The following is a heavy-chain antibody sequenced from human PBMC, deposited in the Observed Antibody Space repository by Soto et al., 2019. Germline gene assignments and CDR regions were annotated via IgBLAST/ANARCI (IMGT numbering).Heavy chain of an antibody. CDR1: GFTFSSYG. CDR2: ISYDGSNK. V-gene: IGHV3-30*18. J-gene: IGHJ4*02. Sequence: GGSLRLSCAASGFTFSSYGMHWVRQAPGKGLEWVAVISYDGSNKYYADSVKGRFTISRDNSKNTLYLQMNSLRAEDTAVYYCAKDRWRANSSSWPQFWGQGTLVTVSS. CDR3: AKDRWRANSSSWPQF. D-gene: IGHD6-13*01.